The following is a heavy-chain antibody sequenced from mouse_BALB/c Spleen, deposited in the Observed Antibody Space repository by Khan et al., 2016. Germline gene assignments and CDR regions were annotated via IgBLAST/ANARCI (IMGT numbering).Heavy chain of an antibody. CDR1: GFSLSRYS. Sequence: QVQLKESGPGLVAPSQSLSITCTVSGFSLSRYSVNWVRQPPGKGLEWLGMIWSGGNTDYNSALKSRLNITKDNSKSQVFLKMNRLQADDTAMYYCARNGKWYFDVWGAGTTVTVSS. CDR2: IWSGGNT. D-gene: IGHD2-1*01. V-gene: IGHV2-6-4*01. CDR3: ARNGKWYFDV. J-gene: IGHJ1*01.